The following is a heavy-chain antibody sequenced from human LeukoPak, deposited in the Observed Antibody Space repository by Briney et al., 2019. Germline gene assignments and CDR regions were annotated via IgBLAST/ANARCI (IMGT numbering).Heavy chain of an antibody. J-gene: IGHJ4*02. D-gene: IGHD5-18*01. V-gene: IGHV3-74*01. CDR1: GLTFSDFW. Sequence: GGSLRLSCAASGLTFSDFWMHWVRQPPGKGLVWFALVKGDGRTTIYADSVKGRFTISRDNAKNTLYLQMDSLRADDSGVYYCATGHSYGYDYWGQGVLVTVSS. CDR2: VKGDGRTT. CDR3: ATGHSYGYDY.